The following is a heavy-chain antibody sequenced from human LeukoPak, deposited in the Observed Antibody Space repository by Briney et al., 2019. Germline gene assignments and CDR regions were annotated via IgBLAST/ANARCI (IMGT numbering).Heavy chain of an antibody. J-gene: IGHJ1*01. CDR2: ISGSGGST. Sequence: GGSLRLSCAASGFTFSSYWMSWVRQAPGKGLEWVSAISGSGGSTYYADSVKGRFTISRDNSKNTLYLQMNSLRAEDTAVYYCAKARGSSRAEYFQHWGQGTLVTVSS. D-gene: IGHD1-26*01. CDR1: GFTFSSYW. CDR3: AKARGSSRAEYFQH. V-gene: IGHV3-23*01.